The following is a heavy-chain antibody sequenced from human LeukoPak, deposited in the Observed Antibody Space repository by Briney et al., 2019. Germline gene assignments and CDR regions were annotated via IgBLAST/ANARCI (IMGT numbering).Heavy chain of an antibody. V-gene: IGHV6-1*01. J-gene: IGHJ4*02. CDR1: GDSVSINSVA. D-gene: IGHD1-1*01. CDR3: ARAVIGTTRYFES. CDR2: TYYRSKWNY. Sequence: SQTLSLTCAISGDSVSINSVAYNWIRQSPSRGLEWLGRTYYRSKWNYEYAVSVRSRITVNLDTSNNQFSLQLNSVTPDDTAVYYCARAVIGTTRYFESWGQGTLVTVSS.